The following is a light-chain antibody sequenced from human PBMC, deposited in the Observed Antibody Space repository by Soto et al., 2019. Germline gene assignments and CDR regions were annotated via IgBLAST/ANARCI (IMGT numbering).Light chain of an antibody. V-gene: IGKV1-5*03. CDR2: KAS. CDR1: QSISSW. J-gene: IGKJ1*01. Sequence: DIQMTQSPSTLSASVGDRVTITCRASQSISSWLAWYQQKPGKAPKLLIYKASILESGAPSRFSGSGSGTEFTLTISSLQPDDFASYYCQQSWTFGQGTKVEIK. CDR3: QQSWT.